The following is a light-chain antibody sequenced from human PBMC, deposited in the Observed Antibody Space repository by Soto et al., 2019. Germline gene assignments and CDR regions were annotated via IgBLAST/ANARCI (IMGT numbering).Light chain of an antibody. CDR3: LQDYNFPRT. V-gene: IGKV1-6*01. CDR2: AAS. Sequence: IRLTQSPSSLSVTVGDRVTITCRASQDISSSLAWYQQKPGKAPKLLIFAASTLQSGVPSRFSGSASGTDFTLTISSLQPEDFATYYCLQDYNFPRTFGQGTMVDIK. CDR1: QDISSS. J-gene: IGKJ1*01.